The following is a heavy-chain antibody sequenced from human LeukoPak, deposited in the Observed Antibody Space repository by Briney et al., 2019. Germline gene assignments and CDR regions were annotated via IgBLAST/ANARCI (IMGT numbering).Heavy chain of an antibody. D-gene: IGHD3-22*01. J-gene: IGHJ4*02. CDR1: GYTFTGYY. Sequence: GASVKVSCKASGYTFTGYYMHWGRQAPGQGLEWMGWINPNSGGTNYAQKFQGRVTMTRDTSISTAYMELSRLRSDDTAVYYCARARRYYDSSGYYGYWGQGTLVTVSS. CDR2: INPNSGGT. V-gene: IGHV1-2*02. CDR3: ARARRYYDSSGYYGY.